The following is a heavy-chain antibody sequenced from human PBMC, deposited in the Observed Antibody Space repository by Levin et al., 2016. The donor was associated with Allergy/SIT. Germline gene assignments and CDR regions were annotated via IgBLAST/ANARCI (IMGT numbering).Heavy chain of an antibody. CDR2: IRSKAYGGTT. CDR3: TTTAVETYSSSWSDY. D-gene: IGHD6-13*01. J-gene: IGHJ4*02. Sequence: WIRQPPGKGLEWVGFIRSKAYGGTTEYAASVKGRFTISRDDSKSIAYLQMNSLKTEDTAVYYCTTTAVETYSSSWSDYWGQGTLVTVSS. V-gene: IGHV3-49*02.